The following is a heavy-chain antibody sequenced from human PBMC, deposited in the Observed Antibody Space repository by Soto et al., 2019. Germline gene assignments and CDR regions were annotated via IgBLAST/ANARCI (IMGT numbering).Heavy chain of an antibody. CDR2: MNPNSGNT. CDR1: GYTFTSYD. J-gene: IGHJ6*02. Sequence: ASVKVSCKASGYTFTSYDINWVRQATGQGLEWMGWMNPNSGNTGYAQKFQGRVTMTRNTSISTAYMELSSLRSEDTAVYYCARGHWSPITMIVVDKYGMDVWGQGTTGTVS. V-gene: IGHV1-8*01. CDR3: ARGHWSPITMIVVDKYGMDV. D-gene: IGHD3-22*01.